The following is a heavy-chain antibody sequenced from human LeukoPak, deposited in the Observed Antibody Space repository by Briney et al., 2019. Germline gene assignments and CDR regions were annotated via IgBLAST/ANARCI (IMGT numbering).Heavy chain of an antibody. Sequence: GGALRLSFAASGFTFIGSVLNGVRQPRGRGWDWVSVISGSGDITNYADSVKGRFTISRDNSKNTLYLQMNSLRAEDTAVYYCAKSNSGLFDCWGHGTLVTVSS. CDR2: ISGSGDIT. CDR1: GFTFIGSV. CDR3: AKSNSGLFDC. J-gene: IGHJ4*01. D-gene: IGHD1-1*01. V-gene: IGHV3-23*01.